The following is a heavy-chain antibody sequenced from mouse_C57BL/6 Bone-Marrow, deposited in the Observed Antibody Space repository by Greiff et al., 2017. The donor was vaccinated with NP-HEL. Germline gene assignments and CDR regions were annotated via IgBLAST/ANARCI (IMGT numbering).Heavy chain of an antibody. CDR2: ISNLAYSI. CDR3: ARYGFYDYDEGYAMDY. V-gene: IGHV5-15*01. CDR1: GFTFSDYG. J-gene: IGHJ4*01. Sequence: EVMLVESGGGLVQPGGSLKLSCAASGFTFSDYGMAWVRQAPRKGPEWVAFISNLAYSIYYADTVTGRFTISRENAKNTLYLEMSSLRSEDTAMYYCARYGFYDYDEGYAMDYWGQGTSVTVSS. D-gene: IGHD2-4*01.